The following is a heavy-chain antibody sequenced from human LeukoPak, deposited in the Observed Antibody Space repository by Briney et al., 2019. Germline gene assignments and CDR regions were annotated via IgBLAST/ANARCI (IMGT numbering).Heavy chain of an antibody. V-gene: IGHV3-30-3*01. J-gene: IGHJ4*02. CDR3: ARSDSGYYAFDY. Sequence: PGGSLRLSCAASGFTFNSYAMHWVRQAPGKGLEWVAVMSYDGSNKNYADSVKGRFTISRDNSKNTLYLQMNSLRAEDTAVYYCARSDSGYYAFDYWGQGTLVTVSS. CDR1: GFTFNSYA. D-gene: IGHD3-22*01. CDR2: MSYDGSNK.